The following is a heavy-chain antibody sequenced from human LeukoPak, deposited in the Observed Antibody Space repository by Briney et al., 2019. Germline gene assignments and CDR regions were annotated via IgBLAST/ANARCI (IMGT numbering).Heavy chain of an antibody. CDR3: ARGSVPPEAAAGTEFDY. V-gene: IGHV1-8*01. Sequence: ASVKVSSKASGYTFTSYDINWVRQATGQGLEWMGWMNPNSGNTGYAQKFQGRVTMTRNTSISTAYMELSSLRSEDTAVYYCARGSVPPEAAAGTEFDYWGQGTLVTVSS. CDR2: MNPNSGNT. D-gene: IGHD6-13*01. CDR1: GYTFTSYD. J-gene: IGHJ4*02.